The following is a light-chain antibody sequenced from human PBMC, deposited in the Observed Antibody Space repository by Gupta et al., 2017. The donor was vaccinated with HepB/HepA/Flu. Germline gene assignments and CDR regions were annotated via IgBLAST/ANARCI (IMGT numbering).Light chain of an antibody. Sequence: ETVLTQSSGTLSLSPGERAILSCRASQTVVNKYLAWYQQKPGQGPRLVIYGASCRATGIPDTFTASPSATAFTLSISRLDPPDFAVYYCLQDCSPPWTSGQRTKVDI. CDR1: QTVVNKY. CDR3: LQDCSPPWT. J-gene: IGKJ1*01. CDR2: GAS. V-gene: IGKV3-20*01.